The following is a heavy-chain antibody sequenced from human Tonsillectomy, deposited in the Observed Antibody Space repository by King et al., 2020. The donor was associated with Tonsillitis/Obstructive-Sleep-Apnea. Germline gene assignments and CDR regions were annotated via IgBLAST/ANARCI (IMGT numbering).Heavy chain of an antibody. J-gene: IGHJ2*01. Sequence: VQLVESGGGLVKPGGSLRLSCAASGFTFRDYYMSWIRQAPGKGLEWVLYIIIRSSYTNHADSVKGRFTISRDNAKNSLYLQMNSLRAEETAVYYCAGAVVPAAPWTYWYFDLWGRGTLVTVSS. D-gene: IGHD2-2*01. V-gene: IGHV3-11*05. CDR1: GFTFRDYY. CDR2: IIIRSSYT. CDR3: AGAVVPAAPWTYWYFDL.